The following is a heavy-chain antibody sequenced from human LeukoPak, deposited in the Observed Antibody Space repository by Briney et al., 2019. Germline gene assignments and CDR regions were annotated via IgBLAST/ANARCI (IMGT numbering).Heavy chain of an antibody. Sequence: SVKVSCKASGYTFSSCAINWVRQAPGQGLEWMGGIIPIFGTANYAQKFQGRVTITADESTSTAYMELSSLRSEDTAVYYCARVSGWYHNGYYGMDVWGQGTTVTVSS. CDR2: IIPIFGTA. D-gene: IGHD6-19*01. CDR3: ARVSGWYHNGYYGMDV. J-gene: IGHJ6*02. CDR1: GYTFSSCA. V-gene: IGHV1-69*13.